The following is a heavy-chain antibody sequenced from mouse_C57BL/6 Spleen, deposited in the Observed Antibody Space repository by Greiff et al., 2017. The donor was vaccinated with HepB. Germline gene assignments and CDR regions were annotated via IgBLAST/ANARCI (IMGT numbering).Heavy chain of an antibody. CDR3: ARAPWGYFDV. CDR1: GYTFTGYW. J-gene: IGHJ1*03. CDR2: ILPGSGST. V-gene: IGHV1-9*01. Sequence: VQLQESGAELMKPGASVKLSCKATGYTFTGYWIEWVKQRPGHGLEWIGEILPGSGSTTYNEKFKGKATFTADTSSNTAYMQLSSLTTEDSAIYYCARAPWGYFDVWGTGTTVTVSS.